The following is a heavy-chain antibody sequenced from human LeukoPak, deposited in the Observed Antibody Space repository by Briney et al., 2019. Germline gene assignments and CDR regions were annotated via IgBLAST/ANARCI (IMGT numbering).Heavy chain of an antibody. D-gene: IGHD4-17*01. J-gene: IGHJ4*02. CDR1: GGSISSSSYY. CDR3: VLSGDPTDY. Sequence: SETLSLTCTVSGGSISSSSYYWGWIRQPPGKGLEWIGSIYYSGSTYYNPSLKSRVTISVDTSKNQFSLKLSSVTAADTAVYYWVLSGDPTDYWGQGTLVTVSS. CDR2: IYYSGST. V-gene: IGHV4-39*07.